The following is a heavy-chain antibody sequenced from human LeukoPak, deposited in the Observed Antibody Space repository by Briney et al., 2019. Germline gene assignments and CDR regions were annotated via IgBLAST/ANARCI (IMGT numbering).Heavy chain of an antibody. CDR1: GYTLTELS. V-gene: IGHV1-24*01. CDR2: FDPEDGET. D-gene: IGHD6-13*01. J-gene: IGHJ4*02. CDR3: AIPGGSSRDFHY. Sequence: ASVKVSCKVSGYTLTELSMHWVRQAPGKGLEWMGGFDPEDGETIYAQKFQGRVTMTEDTSTDTAYMELSSLRSEDTAVYYCAIPGGSSRDFHYWGQGTLVTVSS.